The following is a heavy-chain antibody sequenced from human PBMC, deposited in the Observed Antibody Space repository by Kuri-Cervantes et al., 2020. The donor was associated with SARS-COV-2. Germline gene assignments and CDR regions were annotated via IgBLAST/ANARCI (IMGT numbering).Heavy chain of an antibody. CDR3: ARGGCSSTSCLPFDY. D-gene: IGHD2-2*01. CDR2: ISYDGSNK. CDR1: GFTFSSYA. J-gene: IGHJ4*02. Sequence: GGSLRLSCAASGFTFSSYAMHWVRQAPGKGLEWVAVISYDGSNKYYADSVKGRFTISRDNSKNTLYLQMNSLRAEDTAVYYCARGGCSSTSCLPFDYWGRGTLVTVSS. V-gene: IGHV3-30-3*01.